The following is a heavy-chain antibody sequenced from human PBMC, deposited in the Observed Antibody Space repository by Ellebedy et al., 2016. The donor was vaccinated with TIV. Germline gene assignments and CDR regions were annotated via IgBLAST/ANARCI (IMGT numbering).Heavy chain of an antibody. CDR2: IRSKANSYET. Sequence: GASLKISCAASGFTFSGSAMHWVRQASGKGLEWVGRIRSKANSYETAYAASVKGRFTISRDDSKNTAYLQMNSLKTEDTAVYYCTRVLWGSGSYYKFDYWGQGTLVTVSS. D-gene: IGHD3-10*01. J-gene: IGHJ4*02. CDR1: GFTFSGSA. CDR3: TRVLWGSGSYYKFDY. V-gene: IGHV3-73*01.